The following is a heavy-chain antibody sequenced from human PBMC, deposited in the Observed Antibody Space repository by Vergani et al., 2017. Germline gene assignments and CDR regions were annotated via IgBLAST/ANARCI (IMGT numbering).Heavy chain of an antibody. CDR2: IYYSGST. Sequence: QVQLQESGPGLVKPSQTLSLTCTVSGGSISSGGYYWSWIRQHPGKGLEWIGYIYYSGSTYYNPSLKSRVTISVDTSKNQFSLKLSSVTAADRAVYYCAARPYSSGWHGRYFDYWGQGTLVTVSS. D-gene: IGHD6-19*01. V-gene: IGHV4-31*03. J-gene: IGHJ4*02. CDR3: AARPYSSGWHGRYFDY. CDR1: GGSISSGGYY.